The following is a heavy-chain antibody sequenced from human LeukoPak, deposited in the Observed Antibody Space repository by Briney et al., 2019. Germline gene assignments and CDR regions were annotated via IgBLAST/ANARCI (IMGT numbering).Heavy chain of an antibody. D-gene: IGHD3-16*01. CDR1: GGSVSSGSYY. J-gene: IGHJ6*02. Sequence: SETLSLTCTVSGGSVSSGSYYWSWIRQPPGKGLEWIGYIYYSGSTNYNPSLKSRVTISVDTSKNQFSLKLSSVTAADTAVYYCARDNPKLHLGDYGMDVWGQGTTVTVSS. CDR2: IYYSGST. CDR3: ARDNPKLHLGDYGMDV. V-gene: IGHV4-61*01.